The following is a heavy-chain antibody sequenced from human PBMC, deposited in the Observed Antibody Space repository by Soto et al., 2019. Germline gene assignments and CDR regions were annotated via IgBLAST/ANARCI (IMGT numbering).Heavy chain of an antibody. CDR3: AGRFTTAASLDY. CDR2: VHGGGST. D-gene: IGHD1-1*01. CDR1: GFTVSNNH. V-gene: IGHV3-53*01. Sequence: VQLVESGGGLIQPGGSLRLSCAASGFTVSNNHMTWVRQAAGKGLELVSFVHGGGSTSYADSVKGRFTISRDNSKKTLYLHMDSLRAEDTAIYYCAGRFTTAASLDYWGRGTLVTVSS. J-gene: IGHJ4*02.